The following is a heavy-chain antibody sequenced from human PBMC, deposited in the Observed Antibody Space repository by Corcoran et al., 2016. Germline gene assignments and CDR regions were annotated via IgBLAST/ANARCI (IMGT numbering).Heavy chain of an antibody. CDR2: ISYDGGNK. CDR1: GFTFSSYG. CDR3: AKTRLVHGYYYYGMDV. V-gene: IGHV3-30*18. Sequence: QVQLVESGGGVVQPGRSLRLSCAASGFTFSSYGMHWVRQAPGKGLEWVAVISYDGGNKNYADCVEGRFTISRDNSKNTLYLQMNSLRAEDTAVYYCAKTRLVHGYYYYGMDVWGQGTTVTVSS. D-gene: IGHD6-19*01. J-gene: IGHJ6*02.